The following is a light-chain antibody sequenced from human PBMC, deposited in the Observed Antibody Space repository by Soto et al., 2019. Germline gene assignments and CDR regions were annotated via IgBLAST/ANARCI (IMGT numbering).Light chain of an antibody. CDR2: EVS. CDR3: CSYAGSYSSYF. CDR1: SSDVGNYKF. Sequence: QSALIQPASVSGSPGQSITISCTGSSSDVGNYKFVSWYQQYPGKAPKVMLYEVSKRPSGVSYRFSGSQSGNTASLTISGLQAEDEADYYCCSYAGSYSSYFFGTGTKLTVL. J-gene: IGLJ1*01. V-gene: IGLV2-23*02.